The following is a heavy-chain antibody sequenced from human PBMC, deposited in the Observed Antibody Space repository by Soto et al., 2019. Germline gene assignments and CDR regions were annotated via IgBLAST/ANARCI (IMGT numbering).Heavy chain of an antibody. V-gene: IGHV4-31*03. CDR1: GGSISSGGYY. CDR3: ARDSRLANPSKTYFGMDA. Sequence: SETLSLTCTVSGGSISSGGYYWSWIRQHPGKGLEWIGYIYYSGSTYYNPSLKSRVTISVDTSKNQFSLKLSSVTAADTAVYYCARDSRLANPSKTYFGMDAWGQGITVTVPS. CDR2: IYYSGST. J-gene: IGHJ6*02.